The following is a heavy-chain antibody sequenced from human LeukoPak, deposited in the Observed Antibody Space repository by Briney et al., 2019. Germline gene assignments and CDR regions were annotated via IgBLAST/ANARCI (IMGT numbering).Heavy chain of an antibody. D-gene: IGHD2-2*02. Sequence: SETLSLTCTVSGGSISSYYWSWIRQPPGKGLEWIGYIYYSGSTNYNPSLKSRVTMSVDTSKNQFSLKLSSVTAADTAVYYCARVNAALYDYWGQGTLVTVSS. J-gene: IGHJ4*02. CDR2: IYYSGST. CDR1: GGSISSYY. CDR3: ARVNAALYDY. V-gene: IGHV4-59*01.